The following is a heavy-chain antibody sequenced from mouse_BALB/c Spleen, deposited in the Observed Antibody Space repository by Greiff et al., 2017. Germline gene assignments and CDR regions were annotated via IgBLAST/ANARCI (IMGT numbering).Heavy chain of an antibody. Sequence: DVKLVESGGGLVKPGGSLKLSCAASGFTFSSYTMSWVRQTPEKRLEWVATISSGGSYTYYPDSVKGRFTISRDNAKNTLYLQMSSLKSEDTAMYYCTREGDGPTFAYWGQGTRVTVSA. J-gene: IGHJ3*01. CDR3: TREGDGPTFAY. CDR2: ISSGGSYT. D-gene: IGHD2-3*01. CDR1: GFTFSSYT. V-gene: IGHV5-6-4*01.